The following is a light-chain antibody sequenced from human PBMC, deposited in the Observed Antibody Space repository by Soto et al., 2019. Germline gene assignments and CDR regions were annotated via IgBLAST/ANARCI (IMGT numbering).Light chain of an antibody. CDR1: QSISDW. CDR2: KAS. Sequence: DIQMTQAPSTLSASVGDRVTSTCRASQSISDWLAWYQQKPGKVPKLLIYKASNLESGVPSRFSGSGSGTEFTLTISSLQPYDFATYYCQQYDTYSSFGGGTKADSK. J-gene: IGKJ4*01. CDR3: QQYDTYSS. V-gene: IGKV1-5*03.